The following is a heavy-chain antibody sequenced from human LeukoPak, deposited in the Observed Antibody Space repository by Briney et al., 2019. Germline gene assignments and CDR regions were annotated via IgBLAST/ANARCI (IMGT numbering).Heavy chain of an antibody. J-gene: IGHJ4*02. CDR2: ISSSGSTI. CDR1: GFTFSDYY. D-gene: IGHD5-24*01. CDR3: ARDGRGKMATKLDY. Sequence: GGSLRLSCAASGFTFSDYYMSWIRQAPGKGLEWVSYISSSGSTIYYADSVKGRSTISRDNAKNSLYLQMNSLRAEDTAMYYCARDGRGKMATKLDYWGQGTLVTVSS. V-gene: IGHV3-11*01.